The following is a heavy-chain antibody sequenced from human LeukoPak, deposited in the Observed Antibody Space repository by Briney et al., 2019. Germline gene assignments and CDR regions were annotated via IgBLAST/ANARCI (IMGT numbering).Heavy chain of an antibody. CDR1: GFTFTDHY. V-gene: IGHV1-2*02. CDR2: IGPHSTFT. CDR3: VREGEGPLSKDFDY. Sequence: GPVQVSCKSSGFTFTDHYIHWVRQGPGQGLEWMGYIGPHSTFTSSPQEFQGRVTMTRDASMSTAYMELTRLTSDDTAVYYCVREGEGPLSKDFDYWGQGTLVTVYS. J-gene: IGHJ4*02. D-gene: IGHD2/OR15-2a*01.